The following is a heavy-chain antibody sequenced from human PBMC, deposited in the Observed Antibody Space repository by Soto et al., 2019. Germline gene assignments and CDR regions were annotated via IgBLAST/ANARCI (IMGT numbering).Heavy chain of an antibody. CDR1: GFTFTSSA. CDR3: AAYTTTSNYYYGMDV. CDR2: IVVGSGNT. Sequence: QMQLAQSGPEVKKPGTSVKVSCKASGFTFTSSAVQWVRQARGQRLEWIGWIVVGSGNTNYAQKFQERVTITRDMSTSTAYMELSSLRSEDTAVYYCAAYTTTSNYYYGMDVWGQGTTVTVSS. D-gene: IGHD1-26*01. V-gene: IGHV1-58*01. J-gene: IGHJ6*02.